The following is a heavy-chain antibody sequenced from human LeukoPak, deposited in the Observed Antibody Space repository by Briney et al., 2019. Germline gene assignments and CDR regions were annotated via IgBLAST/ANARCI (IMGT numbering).Heavy chain of an antibody. CDR2: ISAYNGNT. V-gene: IGHV1-18*01. CDR1: GYTFTSYG. Sequence: ASVKVSCKASGYTFTSYGISWVRQAPGQELEWMGWISAYNGNTNYAQKLQGRVTMTTDTSTSTAYMELRSLRSDDTAVYYCARDQTVLWFGELPHWGQGTLVTVSS. D-gene: IGHD3-10*01. CDR3: ARDQTVLWFGELPH. J-gene: IGHJ4*02.